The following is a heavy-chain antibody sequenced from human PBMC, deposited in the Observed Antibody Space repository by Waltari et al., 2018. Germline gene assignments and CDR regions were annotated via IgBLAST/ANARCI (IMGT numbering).Heavy chain of an antibody. Sequence: EVQLVEAGGDIVQPGGSLRLSCAASGFRFSDYWMHWVPQVPGKGLWWVSRINSDGSSKSYSDSVKGRFTISRDNSKNMLYLQLNSLRAEDTAVYYCARKGGRGYTYGPFYYDSWGQGTLVTVSS. CDR3: ARKGGRGYTYGPFYYDS. CDR1: GFRFSDYW. D-gene: IGHD5-18*01. V-gene: IGHV3-74*01. CDR2: INSDGSSK. J-gene: IGHJ4*02.